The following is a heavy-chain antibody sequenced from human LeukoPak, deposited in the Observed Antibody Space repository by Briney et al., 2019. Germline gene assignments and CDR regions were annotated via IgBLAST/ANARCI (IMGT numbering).Heavy chain of an antibody. J-gene: IGHJ4*02. CDR2: LYPGDSDT. CDR3: ARLTQLWPDY. D-gene: IGHD5-18*01. V-gene: IGHV5-51*01. Sequence: GDSVGVSCTVSGYSFTTYWIGWLRQLPRKGLLRMGILYPGDSDTRYSPSFQGQVTISADKSISTAYLQWSSLKASDTAMYYCARLTQLWPDYWGQGTLVTVSS. CDR1: GYSFTTYW.